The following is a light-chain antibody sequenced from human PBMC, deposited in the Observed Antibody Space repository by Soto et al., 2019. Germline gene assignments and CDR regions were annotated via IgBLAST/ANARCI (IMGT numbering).Light chain of an antibody. J-gene: IGKJ4*01. CDR2: AAS. CDR1: QGIDNW. V-gene: IGKV1-12*01. Sequence: DIQMTQSPSSVSASVGDSVTITCRASQGIDNWLAWYQQKPGMAPKLLISAASNLQSGVPTRFSGSGSGTDFTLTINSLQPEDFATYFCQQAIHFPLAFGGGTKVEL. CDR3: QQAIHFPLA.